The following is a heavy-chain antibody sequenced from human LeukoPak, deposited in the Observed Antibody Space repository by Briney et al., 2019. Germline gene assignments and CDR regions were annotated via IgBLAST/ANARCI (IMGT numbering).Heavy chain of an antibody. CDR3: ARRLEGATTGVGY. J-gene: IGHJ4*02. D-gene: IGHD1-26*01. CDR1: GGSFSGYY. V-gene: IGHV4-34*01. CDR2: ISHSGST. Sequence: PSETLSLTCAVYGGSFSGYYWSWIRQPPGRGLEWIGEISHSGSTNYNPSLKSRVTISVDTSKNQFSLKLSSVTAADTAVYYCARRLEGATTGVGYWGQGTLVTVSS.